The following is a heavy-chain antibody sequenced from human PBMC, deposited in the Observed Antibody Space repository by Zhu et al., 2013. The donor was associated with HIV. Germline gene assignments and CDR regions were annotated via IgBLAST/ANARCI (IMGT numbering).Heavy chain of an antibody. CDR3: AKSGQQWLAWFAY. CDR2: INSDGSST. D-gene: IGHD6-19*01. Sequence: EVQLVESGGGLVQPGGSLRLSCAASGFTFSSYWMHWVRQAPGKGLVWVSRINSDGSSTNYADSVKGRFTISRDNAKNTLYLKMNSLRAEDTAVYYCAKSGQQWLAWFAYWGQGNPGHRLL. CDR1: GFTFSSYW. J-gene: IGHJ4*02. V-gene: IGHV3-74*01.